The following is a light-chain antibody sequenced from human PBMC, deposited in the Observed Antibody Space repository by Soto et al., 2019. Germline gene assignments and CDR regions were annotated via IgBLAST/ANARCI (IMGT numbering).Light chain of an antibody. CDR2: GTS. J-gene: IGKJ1*01. Sequence: DIQMTQSPSSLSASVGDRVTITCRASQPIINYLNWYQQKSGRAPKLLIYGTSKLHSGVPSRFSGSGSGTDFTLTISRLEPEDFAVYYCQQYGRSGTFGQGTKVDIK. CDR3: QQYGRSGT. CDR1: QPIINY. V-gene: IGKV1-39*01.